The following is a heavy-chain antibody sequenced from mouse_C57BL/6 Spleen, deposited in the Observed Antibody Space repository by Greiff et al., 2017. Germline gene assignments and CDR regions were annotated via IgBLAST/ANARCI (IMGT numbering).Heavy chain of an antibody. CDR2: VSNGGGST. CDR3: ARLDYYCSSAFDY. CDR1: GFTFSDYY. D-gene: IGHD1-1*01. J-gene: IGHJ2*01. Sequence: EVKLVESGGGLVQPGGSLTLSCAASGFTFSDYYMYWVRQTPEKRLEWVAYVSNGGGSTYYPDTVKGRFTISRDNAKNTLDLQMSRLKSEDTAMYYCARLDYYCSSAFDYWGHGTTLSVSS. V-gene: IGHV5-12*01.